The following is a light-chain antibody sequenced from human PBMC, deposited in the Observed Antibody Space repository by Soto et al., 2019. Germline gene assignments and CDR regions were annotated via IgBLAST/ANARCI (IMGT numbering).Light chain of an antibody. J-gene: IGLJ2*01. CDR1: SFNIGNNY. Sequence: QSVLTQPPSVSAAPGQKVTISCSGGSFNIGNNYVSWYQQLPGTAPKLLIYDNNKRPSGIPDRFSGSKSGTSATLGITGLQTGDEADYYCGTWDSTMGAVVFGGGTQLTVL. V-gene: IGLV1-51*01. CDR3: GTWDSTMGAVV. CDR2: DNN.